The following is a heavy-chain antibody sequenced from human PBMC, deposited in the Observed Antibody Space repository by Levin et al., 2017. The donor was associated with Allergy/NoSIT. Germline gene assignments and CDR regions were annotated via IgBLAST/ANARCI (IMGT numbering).Heavy chain of an antibody. V-gene: IGHV1-3*01. CDR1: GYTFTSYA. Sequence: GESLKISCKASGYTFTSYAMHWVRQAPGQRLEWMGWINAGNGNTKYSQKFQGRVTITRDTSASTAYMELSSLRSEDTAVYYCARDLSDYGDAYFDYWGQGTLVTVSS. CDR2: INAGNGNT. J-gene: IGHJ4*02. CDR3: ARDLSDYGDAYFDY. D-gene: IGHD4-17*01.